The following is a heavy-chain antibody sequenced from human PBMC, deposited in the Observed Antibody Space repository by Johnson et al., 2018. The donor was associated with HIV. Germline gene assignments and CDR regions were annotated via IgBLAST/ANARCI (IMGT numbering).Heavy chain of an antibody. Sequence: VQLVESGGGLVKPGRSLRLSCAASGFTFDDYGMSWVRQAPGKGLEWVSGISWNSGSIGYADSVKGRFTISRDNAKNSLYLQMNSLRAEDTALYYCAKDMRIAARPAVGAFDIWGQGTMVTVSS. CDR1: GFTFDDYG. CDR3: AKDMRIAARPAVGAFDI. D-gene: IGHD6-6*01. CDR2: ISWNSGSI. J-gene: IGHJ3*02. V-gene: IGHV3-9*01.